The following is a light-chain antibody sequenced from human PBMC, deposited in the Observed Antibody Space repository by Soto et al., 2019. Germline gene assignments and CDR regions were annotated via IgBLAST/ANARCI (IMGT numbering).Light chain of an antibody. CDR1: SSDVGSYDL. CDR3: CSYTSTNTLV. CDR2: EVA. Sequence: QSALTQPASVSGSPGQSITISCTGTSSDVGSYDLVSWYQQRPGRAPRLMIFEVAKRPSGIPTRFSGSKSGNTASLTISGLQAVDEADYFCCSYTSTNTLVFGGGTKVTVL. J-gene: IGLJ2*01. V-gene: IGLV2-23*02.